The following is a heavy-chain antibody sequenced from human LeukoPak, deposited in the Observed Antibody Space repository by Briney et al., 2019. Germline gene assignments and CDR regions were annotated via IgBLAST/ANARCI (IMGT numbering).Heavy chain of an antibody. CDR3: AKSYYYDKLAYY. D-gene: IGHD3-22*01. CDR2: ISYDGSNK. J-gene: IGHJ4*02. V-gene: IGHV3-30*18. Sequence: TGRSLRLSCAASGFTFSSYAMHWVRQAPGKGLEWVAVISYDGSNKYYADSVKGRFTISRDNSKNTLYLQMNSLRAEDTAVYYCAKSYYYDKLAYYWGQGTLVTVSS. CDR1: GFTFSSYA.